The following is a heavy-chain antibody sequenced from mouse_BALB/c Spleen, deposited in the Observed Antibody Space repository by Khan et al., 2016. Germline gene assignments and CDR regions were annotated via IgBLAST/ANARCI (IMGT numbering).Heavy chain of an antibody. CDR1: GFTFSNYW. V-gene: IGHV6-6*02. Sequence: EVQLVESGGGLVQPGGSMKLSCVASGFTFSNYWRNWVRQSPEKGREWVAEIRLKYDEYVTNYEEYVKGWFTISRDGSKRSVNLHMNNLRAEDTSIYYCWILLWGQGTTLTVSS. CDR3: WILL. CDR2: IRLKYDEYVT. J-gene: IGHJ2*01.